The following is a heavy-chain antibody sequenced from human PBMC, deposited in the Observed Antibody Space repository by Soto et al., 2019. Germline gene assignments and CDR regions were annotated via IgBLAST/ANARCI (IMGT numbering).Heavy chain of an antibody. CDR1: GYSISSGYY. CDR2: IYHSGST. D-gene: IGHD6-19*01. J-gene: IGHJ6*02. Sequence: XETLSLTCAVSGYSISSGYYWGWIRQPPGKGLEWIGSIYHSGSTYYNPSLKSRVTISVGTSKNQFSLKLSSVTAADTAVYYCARADPIEGWYYYYYGMDVWGQGTTVTVSS. CDR3: ARADPIEGWYYYYYGMDV. V-gene: IGHV4-38-2*01.